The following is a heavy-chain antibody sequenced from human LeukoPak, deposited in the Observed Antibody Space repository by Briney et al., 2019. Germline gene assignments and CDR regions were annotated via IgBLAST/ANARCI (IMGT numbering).Heavy chain of an antibody. Sequence: SETLSLTCAVYGGSFSGYSWNWIRQPPGKGLEWIGEINHSGNTNYNPSLKSRVTISVDTSKNQFSLKLSSVTAADTAVYYCARGGYYGSGNDFRFDPWGQGTLVTVSS. CDR3: ARGGYYGSGNDFRFDP. CDR2: INHSGNT. V-gene: IGHV4-34*01. CDR1: GGSFSGYS. J-gene: IGHJ5*02. D-gene: IGHD3-10*01.